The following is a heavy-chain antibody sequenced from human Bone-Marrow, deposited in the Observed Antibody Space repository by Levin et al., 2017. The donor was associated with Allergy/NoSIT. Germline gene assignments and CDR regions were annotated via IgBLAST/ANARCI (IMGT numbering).Heavy chain of an antibody. J-gene: IGHJ4*02. CDR1: GGSINNYY. Sequence: SETLSLTCTVSGGSINNYYWTWIRQAPGKGLEWIGYVYYIGSTIYNPSLKSRLSITVDTSKSQFSLRLSSVTAADTAIYYCARIYSSWSDQFDYWGQGILVTVSS. D-gene: IGHD3-10*01. CDR3: ARIYSSWSDQFDY. CDR2: VYYIGST. V-gene: IGHV4-59*01.